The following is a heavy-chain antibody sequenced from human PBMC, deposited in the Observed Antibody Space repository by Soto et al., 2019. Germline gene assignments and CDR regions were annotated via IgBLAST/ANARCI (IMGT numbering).Heavy chain of an antibody. Sequence: SETLSLTGAVYGESFSRYIWTWIRQTPGKGLQWIGQINHSGSAYYNPSLKSRVTISVHTSNSQFSLELSSVTAADTAVYYCARGLITGSHYSGGWYYFDSWGQGTQVTVSS. CDR3: ARGLITGSHYSGGWYYFDS. CDR2: INHSGSA. J-gene: IGHJ4*02. D-gene: IGHD6-19*01. V-gene: IGHV4-34*01. CDR1: GESFSRYI.